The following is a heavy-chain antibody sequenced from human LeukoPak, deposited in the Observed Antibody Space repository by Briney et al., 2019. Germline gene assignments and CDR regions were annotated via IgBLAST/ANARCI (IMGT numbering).Heavy chain of an antibody. D-gene: IGHD3-10*01. V-gene: IGHV4-34*01. CDR1: GVSFSGYY. J-gene: IGHJ4*02. Sequence: SETLSLTCAVYGVSFSGYYWSWIRQPPGKGLEWIGAINHSRSTNYNPSLKSRVTISVDTSKNQFSLKLSSVTAADTAVYYCARVQLVRGKYFDYWGQGTLVTVSS. CDR2: INHSRST. CDR3: ARVQLVRGKYFDY.